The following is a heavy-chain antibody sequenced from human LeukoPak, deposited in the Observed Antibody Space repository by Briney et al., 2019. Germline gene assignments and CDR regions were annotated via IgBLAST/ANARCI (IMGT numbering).Heavy chain of an antibody. J-gene: IGHJ4*02. CDR2: IYYSGST. V-gene: IGHV4-59*08. Sequence: PETLSLTCTVSGGSISSYYWSWIRQPPGKGLEWIGYIYYSGSTNYNPSLKSRVTISVDTSKNQFSLKLSSVTAADTAVYYCARQTMGIAVAEFDYWGQGTLVTVSS. CDR3: ARQTMGIAVAEFDY. CDR1: GGSISSYY. D-gene: IGHD6-19*01.